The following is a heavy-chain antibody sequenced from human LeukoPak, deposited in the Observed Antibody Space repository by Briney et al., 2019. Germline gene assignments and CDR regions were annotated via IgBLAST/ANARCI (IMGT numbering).Heavy chain of an antibody. CDR2: IYYSGST. V-gene: IGHV4-59*01. D-gene: IGHD4-11*01. CDR1: GGSISSYY. Sequence: PWETLSLTCTVSGGSISSYYWSWIRQPPGKGLEWIGYIYYSGSTNYNPSLKSRVTISVDTSKNQFSLKLSSVTAADTAVYYCARDHGYSNYGRVWFDPWGQGTLVTVSS. J-gene: IGHJ5*02. CDR3: ARDHGYSNYGRVWFDP.